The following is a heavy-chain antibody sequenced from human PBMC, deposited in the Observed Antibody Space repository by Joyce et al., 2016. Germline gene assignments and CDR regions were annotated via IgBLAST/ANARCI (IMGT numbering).Heavy chain of an antibody. V-gene: IGHV3-23*01. CDR2: ITGSGGNR. Sequence: EVQLLESGGGLVQPGGSLSLSCAASGFTFSSFAMSWVRQAPGKGLEWVAGITGSGGNRYYAESEKGRLTISRDNSKNTLYLHMNSLRAEDTALYYCAKEDDVVVVLMGFDAWGQGTLVTVSS. D-gene: IGHD2-15*01. CDR1: GFTFSSFA. CDR3: AKEDDVVVVLMGFDA. J-gene: IGHJ5*02.